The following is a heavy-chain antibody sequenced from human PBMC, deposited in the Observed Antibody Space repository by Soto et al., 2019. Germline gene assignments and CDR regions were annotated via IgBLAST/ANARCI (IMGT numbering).Heavy chain of an antibody. J-gene: IGHJ4*02. D-gene: IGHD3-10*01. CDR1: GFTFSSYW. Sequence: GGSLRLSCAASGFTFSSYWMNWVRQVPGKGLLWVSRIDEYGSTINYADSVKGRFTISRDNARNTLYLEMNSLRAEDTALYYCTRDIGGKGAYWGPGTLVTVSS. CDR2: IDEYGSTI. CDR3: TRDIGGKGAY. V-gene: IGHV3-74*01.